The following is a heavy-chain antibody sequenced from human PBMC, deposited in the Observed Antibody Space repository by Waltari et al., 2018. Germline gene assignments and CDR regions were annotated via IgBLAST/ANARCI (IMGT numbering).Heavy chain of an antibody. V-gene: IGHV3-30*02. CDR3: VKNTDFWSGYRAPYKYYYMDV. J-gene: IGHJ6*03. D-gene: IGHD3-3*01. CDR2: IEYNGNNQ. CDR1: GFTFNSYG. Sequence: QAQLVESGGGVVQPGGSLRLSCAASGFTFNSYGMYWVRHAPGKGLGWVTFIEYNGNNQHYADSVKGRFTISRDNFRNTLSLQMNSLRADDTAVYYCVKNTDFWSGYRAPYKYYYMDVWGKGTTVTVSS.